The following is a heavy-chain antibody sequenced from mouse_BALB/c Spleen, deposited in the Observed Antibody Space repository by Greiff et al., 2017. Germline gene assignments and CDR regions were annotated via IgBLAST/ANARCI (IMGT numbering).Heavy chain of an antibody. Sequence: EVKLVESGGGLVQPGGSLKLSCAASGFTFSSYTMSWVRQTPEKRLEWVAYISNGGGSTYYPDTVKGRFTISRDNAKNTLYLQMSSLKSEDTAMYYCARGYDYDAAMDYWGQGTSVTVSS. D-gene: IGHD2-4*01. V-gene: IGHV5-12-2*01. CDR3: ARGYDYDAAMDY. J-gene: IGHJ4*01. CDR2: ISNGGGST. CDR1: GFTFSSYT.